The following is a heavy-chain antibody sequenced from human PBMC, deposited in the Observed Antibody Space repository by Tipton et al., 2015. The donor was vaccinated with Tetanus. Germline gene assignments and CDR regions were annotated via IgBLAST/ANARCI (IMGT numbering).Heavy chain of an antibody. CDR1: GASITSYY. V-gene: IGHV4-59*01. CDR2: ISYSGTT. Sequence: TLSLTCTVSGASITSYYWSWIRQPPGKGLEWIGYISYSGTTNYNPSLKSRVTISVDTSKNQFSLRLSSVTAADTAVYYCARVEEGYCSGGTCYFADWGRGTLVTVSS. D-gene: IGHD2-15*01. J-gene: IGHJ4*02. CDR3: ARVEEGYCSGGTCYFAD.